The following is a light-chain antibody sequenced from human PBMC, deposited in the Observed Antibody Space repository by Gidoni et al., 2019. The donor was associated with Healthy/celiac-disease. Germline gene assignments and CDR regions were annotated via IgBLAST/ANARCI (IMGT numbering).Light chain of an antibody. CDR2: WAS. Sequence: DIVMTQSPDSLAVSLGERATINCKSSQSVLYSSNNKNYLAWYQQKPGQPPKLSIYWASTRESGVPDRFSGSGSGTDFTLTISSLQAEDVAVYYCQQYYSTPPVTFGGGTKVEIK. V-gene: IGKV4-1*01. CDR3: QQYYSTPPVT. CDR1: QSVLYSSNNKNY. J-gene: IGKJ4*01.